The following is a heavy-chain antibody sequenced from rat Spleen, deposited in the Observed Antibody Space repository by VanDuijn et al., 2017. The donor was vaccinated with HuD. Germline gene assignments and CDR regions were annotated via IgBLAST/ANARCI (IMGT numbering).Heavy chain of an antibody. CDR2: ISHDGGGT. Sequence: EVQLVESGGGLVQPGRSLKLSCTASGFTFSDYNMAWVRQAPKKGLEWVASISHDGGGTYYRDSVKGRFTISRDNAKSTLYLQMNSLRSEDTATYYCTREGSFGDYFDYWGQGVMVTVSS. CDR1: GFTFSDYN. CDR3: TREGSFGDYFDY. J-gene: IGHJ2*01. D-gene: IGHD4-3*01. V-gene: IGHV5-20*01.